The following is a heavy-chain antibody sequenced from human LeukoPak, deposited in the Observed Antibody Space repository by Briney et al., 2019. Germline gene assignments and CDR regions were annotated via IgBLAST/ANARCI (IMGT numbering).Heavy chain of an antibody. CDR3: ARHQGLYCSSTSCYAPYYYYMDV. CDR1: GYTFTSYY. D-gene: IGHD2-2*01. CDR2: INPSGGST. Sequence: ASVKVSCKASGYTFTSYYMHWVRQAPGQGLEWMGIINPSGGSTSYAQKFEGRVTMTRDTSTSTAYMELSSLRSEDTAVYYCARHQGLYCSSTSCYAPYYYYMDVWGKGTTVTVSS. J-gene: IGHJ6*03. V-gene: IGHV1-46*01.